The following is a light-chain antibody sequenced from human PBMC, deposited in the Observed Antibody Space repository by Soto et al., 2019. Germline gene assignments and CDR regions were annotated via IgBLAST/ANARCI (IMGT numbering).Light chain of an antibody. CDR1: SSDVGGYNS. CDR3: SSYTRTRAWV. Sequence: QSLLTQPASVSGSPGQSITISCTGTSSDVGGYNSVSWFQQHPGKAPQLIIYEVINRPSGVSNRFSGSKSGNTASLTISGLQAEDETDYYGSSYTRTRAWVVGGWTKVTVL. J-gene: IGLJ3*02. CDR2: EVI. V-gene: IGLV2-14*01.